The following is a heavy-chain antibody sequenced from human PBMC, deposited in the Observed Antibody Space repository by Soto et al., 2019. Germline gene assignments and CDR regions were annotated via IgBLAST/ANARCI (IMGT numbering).Heavy chain of an antibody. V-gene: IGHV3-30*18. CDR1: RFTFSTYG. CDR3: AKGATIAAPGLPGY. J-gene: IGHJ4*02. D-gene: IGHD6-13*01. CDR2: ISYDGSNK. Sequence: QVQLVESGGGVVQPGRSLRLSCAASRFTFSTYGMHWVRQAPGKGLEWVAFISYDGSNKYYADSVKGRFTISRDNSKNTLYLLINSLRGEDTAVFYCAKGATIAAPGLPGYWGQGTLVTVSS.